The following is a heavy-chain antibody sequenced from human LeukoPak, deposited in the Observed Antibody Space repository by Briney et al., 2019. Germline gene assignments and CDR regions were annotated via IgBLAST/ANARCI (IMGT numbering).Heavy chain of an antibody. CDR1: GFTFSSYS. D-gene: IGHD3-9*01. Sequence: GGSLRLSCAASGFTFSSYSMNWVRQAPGKGLEWVSSISSSSSYIYYADSVKGRFTISRDNAKNSLYLQMNSLRAEDTAVYYCARDHSILTGYYKGHGFDPWGQGTLVTVSS. V-gene: IGHV3-21*01. CDR3: ARDHSILTGYYKGHGFDP. J-gene: IGHJ5*02. CDR2: ISSSSSYI.